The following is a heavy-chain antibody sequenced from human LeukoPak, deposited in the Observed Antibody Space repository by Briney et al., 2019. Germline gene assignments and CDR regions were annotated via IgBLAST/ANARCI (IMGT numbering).Heavy chain of an antibody. J-gene: IGHJ6*03. Sequence: SETLSLTCAVYGGSFSSYYWCWIRQPPGKGLEWIGEINHSGSTNYNPSLKSRVTISVDTSKNQFSLKLSSVTAADTAVYYCARGDYYYYMDVWGKGTTVTVSS. CDR3: ARGDYYYYMDV. V-gene: IGHV4-34*01. CDR2: INHSGST. CDR1: GGSFSSYY.